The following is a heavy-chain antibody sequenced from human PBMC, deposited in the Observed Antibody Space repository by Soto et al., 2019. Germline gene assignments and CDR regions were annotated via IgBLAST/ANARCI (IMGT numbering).Heavy chain of an antibody. CDR3: ARGQRWLQPVDWYFDL. Sequence: QVQLQESGPGLVKPSQTLSLTCIVSGGSISSGGYYWSWIRQHPGKGLEWIGYIYDSGSTYCNPSLKSRVTRSVDTSQNQFSLKLSSVTAADTAVYYCARGQRWLQPVDWYFDLWGRGTLVTVSS. V-gene: IGHV4-31*03. CDR2: IYDSGST. D-gene: IGHD5-12*01. J-gene: IGHJ2*01. CDR1: GGSISSGGYY.